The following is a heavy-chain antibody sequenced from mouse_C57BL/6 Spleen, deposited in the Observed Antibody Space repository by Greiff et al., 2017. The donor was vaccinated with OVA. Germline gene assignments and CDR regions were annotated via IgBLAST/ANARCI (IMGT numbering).Heavy chain of an antibody. CDR1: GFTFSSYA. CDR2: ISSGGDYI. Sequence: EVKLVESGEGLVKPGGSLKLSCAASGFTFSSYAMSWVRQTPEKRLEWVAYISSGGDYIYYADTVKGRFTISRDNARNTLYLQMSSLKSEDTAMYYCTRLIYYDYDSAMDFWGPGTSVTVSS. V-gene: IGHV5S21*01. CDR3: TRLIYYDYDSAMDF. J-gene: IGHJ4*01. D-gene: IGHD2-4*01.